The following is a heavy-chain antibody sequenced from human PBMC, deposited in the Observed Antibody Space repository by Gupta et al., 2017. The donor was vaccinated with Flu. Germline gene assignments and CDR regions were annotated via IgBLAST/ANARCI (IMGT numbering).Heavy chain of an antibody. CDR3: VTQNWNYYY. V-gene: IGHV4-34*01. CDR1: VGSFNDYY. Sequence: QVQLQQWGAGLLKPSETLSLTCAVYVGSFNDYYWSWVRQTPGKGLEWIGEISHRGITKYNPSLMSRVTISADTRKNQFSLKLRSVTAADTAVYYCVTQNWNYYYWGQGALVTVSS. CDR2: ISHRGIT. J-gene: IGHJ4*02. D-gene: IGHD1-7*01.